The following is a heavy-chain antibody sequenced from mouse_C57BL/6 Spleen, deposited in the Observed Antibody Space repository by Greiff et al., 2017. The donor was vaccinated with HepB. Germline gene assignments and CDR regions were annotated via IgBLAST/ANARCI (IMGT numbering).Heavy chain of an antibody. V-gene: IGHV1-61*01. CDR3: ARSGSSLEAD. D-gene: IGHD6-1*01. J-gene: IGHJ3*01. Sequence: QVQLQQSGAELVRPGSSVKLSCKASGYTFTSYWMDWVKQRPGQGLEWIGNIYPSDSETHYNQKFKDKATLTVDKSSSTAYMQLSSLTSYDSTFDYCARSGSSLEADWGQGTPVTVSA. CDR1: GYTFTSYW. CDR2: IYPSDSET.